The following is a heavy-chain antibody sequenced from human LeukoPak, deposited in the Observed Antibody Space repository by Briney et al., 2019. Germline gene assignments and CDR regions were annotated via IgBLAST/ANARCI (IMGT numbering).Heavy chain of an antibody. V-gene: IGHV3-30*18. Sequence: PGGSLRLSCAASGFTFSSYGTHWVRQAPGNGLEWVAVISYDGNDKYYADSVKGRFTISRDNSKNTLYVQMNSLRPEDTAVYYCAKESIVYYYYYMDVWGKGTTVTVSS. J-gene: IGHJ6*03. D-gene: IGHD3-16*02. CDR2: ISYDGNDK. CDR3: AKESIVYYYYYMDV. CDR1: GFTFSSYG.